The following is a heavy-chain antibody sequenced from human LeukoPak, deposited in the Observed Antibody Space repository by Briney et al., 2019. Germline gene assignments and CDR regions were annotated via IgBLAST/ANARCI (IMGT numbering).Heavy chain of an antibody. CDR1: GGSFSGYY. J-gene: IGHJ3*02. CDR2: IYYSGST. D-gene: IGHD4-23*01. V-gene: IGHV4-34*01. CDR3: ARVLRWQPDPDAFDI. Sequence: SETLSLTCAVYGGSFSGYYWGWIRQPPGKGLEWIGSIYYSGSTYYNPSLKSRVTISVDTSKNQFSLKLSSVTAADTAVYYCARVLRWQPDPDAFDIWGQGTMVTVSS.